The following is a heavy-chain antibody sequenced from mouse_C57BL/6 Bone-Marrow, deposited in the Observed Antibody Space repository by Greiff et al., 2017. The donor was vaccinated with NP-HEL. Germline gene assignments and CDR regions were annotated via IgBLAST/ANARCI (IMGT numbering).Heavy chain of an antibody. V-gene: IGHV5-2*01. CDR2: INSDGGST. Sequence: EVMLVESGGGLVQPGESLKLSCESYEYAFPSHDMSWVRKTPEKRLELVAAINSDGGSTYYPDTMERRFIISRDNTKKTLYLQMSSLRSEDTALYYCARPSTMIATRWYFDVWGTGTTVTVSS. D-gene: IGHD2-4*01. CDR1: EYAFPSHD. CDR3: ARPSTMIATRWYFDV. J-gene: IGHJ1*03.